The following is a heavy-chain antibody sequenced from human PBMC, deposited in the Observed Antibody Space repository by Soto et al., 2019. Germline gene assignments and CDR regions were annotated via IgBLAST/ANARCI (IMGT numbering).Heavy chain of an antibody. V-gene: IGHV3-11*01. D-gene: IGHD2-2*01. CDR2: ISSSGSTI. CDR1: GFTFSDYY. J-gene: IGHJ5*02. Sequence: QVQLVESGGGLVKPGGSLRLSCAASGFTFSDYYMSWIRQAPGKGLEWVSYISSSGSTIYYADSVKGRFTISWDNAKNSLYLQMNSLRAEDTAVYYCARDQKGWEEYQLHRGWFDPWGQGTLVTVSS. CDR3: ARDQKGWEEYQLHRGWFDP.